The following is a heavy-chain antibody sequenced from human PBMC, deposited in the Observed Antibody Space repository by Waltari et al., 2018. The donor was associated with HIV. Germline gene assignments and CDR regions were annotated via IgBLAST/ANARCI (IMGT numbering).Heavy chain of an antibody. D-gene: IGHD3-10*01. V-gene: IGHV1-24*01. J-gene: IGHJ4*02. CDR2: FDLEDGET. CDR3: ATLESRSGSYHPLDY. CDR1: GYTLTDLS. Sequence: QVQLVQSGAEVKKPGASVKVSSQVSGYTLTDLSIHWVRQAPGKGLEWMGGFDLEDGETIYAQKFQGRVTMTEDTSTDTAYMELSSLRSEDTAVYYCATLESRSGSYHPLDYWGQGTLVTVSS.